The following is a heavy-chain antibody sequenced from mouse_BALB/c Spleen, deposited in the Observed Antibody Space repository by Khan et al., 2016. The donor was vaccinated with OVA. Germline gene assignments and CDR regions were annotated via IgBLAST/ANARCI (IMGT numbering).Heavy chain of an antibody. Sequence: QLQQSGAELARPGASVKMSCKASGYTFTSNTMHWVKQRPGQGLEWIGYINPSSGYTNYNQNFKDKATLTADKSSSTAYMQLSSLTSEDSAVYYCARKTTVYTMDYWGQGTSVTVSS. J-gene: IGHJ4*01. CDR3: ARKTTVYTMDY. D-gene: IGHD1-1*01. CDR1: GYTFTSNT. CDR2: INPSSGYT. V-gene: IGHV1-4*01.